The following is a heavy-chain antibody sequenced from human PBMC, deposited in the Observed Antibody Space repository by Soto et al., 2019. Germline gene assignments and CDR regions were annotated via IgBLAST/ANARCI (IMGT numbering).Heavy chain of an antibody. V-gene: IGHV3-13*01. CDR2: IGTAGDT. D-gene: IGHD3-3*01. CDR1: GFTFSSYD. Sequence: EVQLVESGGGLVQPGGSLRLSCAASGFTFSSYDMHWVRQATGKGLEWVSAIGTAGDTYYPGSVKGRFTISSENAKNSLYLQMNSLRAGDPAVYYCVAGFWSDRSRHFWGQGTLVTVSS. CDR3: VAGFWSDRSRHF. J-gene: IGHJ4*02.